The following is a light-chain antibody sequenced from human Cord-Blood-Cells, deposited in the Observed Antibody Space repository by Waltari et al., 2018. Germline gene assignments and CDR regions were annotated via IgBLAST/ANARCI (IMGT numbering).Light chain of an antibody. CDR1: QGISNS. V-gene: IGKV1-NL1*01. CDR3: QQYYSTPPK. CDR2: TAS. Sequence: DIQMTQSPSSLSASVGARVTITCRASQGISNSLAWYQQKPGKAPKLLLYTASRLESGVPSRFSGSGSGTDYTLTISSLQPEDFSTYYCQQYYSTPPKFGQGTKVEIK. J-gene: IGKJ1*01.